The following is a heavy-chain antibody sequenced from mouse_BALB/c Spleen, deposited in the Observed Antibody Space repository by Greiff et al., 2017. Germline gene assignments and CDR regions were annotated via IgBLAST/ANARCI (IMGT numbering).Heavy chain of an antibody. CDR3: ARAYGNHYAMDY. J-gene: IGHJ4*01. CDR2: ISSGGSYT. Sequence: EVQLVESGGGLVKPGGSLKLSCAASGFTFSSYAMSWVRQTPEKRLEWVASISSGGSYTYYPDSVKGRFTISRDNAKNTLYLQMSSLKSEDTAMYYCARAYGNHYAMDYWGQGTSVTVSS. CDR1: GFTFSSYA. D-gene: IGHD2-10*02. V-gene: IGHV5-6*01.